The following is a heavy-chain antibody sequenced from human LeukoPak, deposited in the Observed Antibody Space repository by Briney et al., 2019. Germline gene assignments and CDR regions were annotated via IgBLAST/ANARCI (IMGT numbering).Heavy chain of an antibody. CDR3: ARDADWYGQSFDY. CDR1: GFTFSSYW. J-gene: IGHJ4*02. CDR2: IYSDEGSR. Sequence: HPGGSLRLSCAASGFTFSSYWMHWVRQAPGKGLMWVSRIYSDEGSRNYADSVKGRFTISRDNAKNTLYLQMDSLRAEDTAVYYCARDADWYGQSFDYWGQGTLVTVSS. D-gene: IGHD3-9*01. V-gene: IGHV3-74*01.